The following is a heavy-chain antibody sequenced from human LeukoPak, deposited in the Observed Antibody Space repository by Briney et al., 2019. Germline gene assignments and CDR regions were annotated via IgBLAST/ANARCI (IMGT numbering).Heavy chain of an antibody. CDR3: ARGAPNSFYYDSSGYPVSDYYYYMDV. CDR2: IYYSGST. D-gene: IGHD3-22*01. V-gene: IGHV4-39*07. Sequence: PSETLSLTCTVSGGSISSSSYYWGWIRQPPGKGLEWIGSIYYSGSTYYNPSLKSRVTISVDTSKNQFSLKLSSVTAADTAVYYCARGAPNSFYYDSSGYPVSDYYYYMDVWGKGTTVTVAS. CDR1: GGSISSSSYY. J-gene: IGHJ6*03.